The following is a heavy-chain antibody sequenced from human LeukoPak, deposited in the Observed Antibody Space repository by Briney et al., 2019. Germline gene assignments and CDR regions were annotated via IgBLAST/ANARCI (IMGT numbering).Heavy chain of an antibody. Sequence: GGSLRLSCAASGFTFSSYWMNWARQAPGKGPEWVSSISSSSSYIYYADSVKGRFTISRDNAKNSLYLQMNSLRAEDTAVYYCARDRCSSTSCLNWGQGTLVTVSS. J-gene: IGHJ4*02. CDR2: ISSSSSYI. D-gene: IGHD2-2*01. CDR1: GFTFSSYW. CDR3: ARDRCSSTSCLN. V-gene: IGHV3-21*01.